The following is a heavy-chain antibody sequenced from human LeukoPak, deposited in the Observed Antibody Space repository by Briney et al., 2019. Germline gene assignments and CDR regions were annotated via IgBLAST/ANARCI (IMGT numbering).Heavy chain of an antibody. Sequence: SETLSLTCTVSGGSISSYYWSWIRQPAGKGLEWIGRIYTSGSTNYNPSLKGRVTMSVDTSKNQFSLKLSSVTAADTAVYYCARVEAAAGRGEWYFDYWGQGTLVTVSS. CDR1: GGSISSYY. J-gene: IGHJ4*02. D-gene: IGHD6-13*01. CDR2: IYTSGST. CDR3: ARVEAAAGRGEWYFDY. V-gene: IGHV4-4*07.